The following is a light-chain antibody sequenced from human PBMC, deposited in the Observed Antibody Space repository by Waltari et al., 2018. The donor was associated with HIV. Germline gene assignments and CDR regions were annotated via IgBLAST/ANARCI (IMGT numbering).Light chain of an antibody. J-gene: IGKJ4*01. Sequence: DIVMTQSPVSLPVTPGEPASISCRSSQSLLRSNGYMYLDWYLQKPGHSPQLLLYLGSTRAAGVPDRFSCSGSATDFTLRISKVEAEDVGVYYCMQALEAPLTFGGGTRLEIK. V-gene: IGKV2-28*01. CDR3: MQALEAPLT. CDR2: LGS. CDR1: QSLLRSNGYMY.